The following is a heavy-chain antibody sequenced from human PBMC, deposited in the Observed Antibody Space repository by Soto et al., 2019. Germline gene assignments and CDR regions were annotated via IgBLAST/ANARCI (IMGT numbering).Heavy chain of an antibody. CDR1: GFTFSDYY. CDR3: ARTIAAAGGRRYFDL. D-gene: IGHD6-13*01. Sequence: QVQLVESGGGLVKPGGSLRLSCAASGFTFSDYYMSWIRQAPGKGLEWVSYSSSSSSYTNYADSVKGRFTISRDNAKNSLYLQMNSLRAEDTAVYYCARTIAAAGGRRYFDLWGRGTLVTVSS. V-gene: IGHV3-11*05. J-gene: IGHJ2*01. CDR2: SSSSSSYT.